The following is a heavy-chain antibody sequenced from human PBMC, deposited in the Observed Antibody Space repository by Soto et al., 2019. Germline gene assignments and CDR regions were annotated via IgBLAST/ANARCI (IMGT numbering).Heavy chain of an antibody. CDR3: ARGLILWFGELSRRGGYYYYMDV. D-gene: IGHD3-10*01. J-gene: IGHJ6*03. Sequence: QVQLRQWGAGLLKPSETLSLTCAVYGGSFSGYQWSWIRQTPGKGLEWIGGINDSGDINYNPSLKRRVTILVDSPKKQISLRLSSVTAADTAVYYCARGLILWFGELSRRGGYYYYMDVWGKGTTVTVSS. CDR1: GGSFSGYQ. CDR2: INDSGDI. V-gene: IGHV4-34*01.